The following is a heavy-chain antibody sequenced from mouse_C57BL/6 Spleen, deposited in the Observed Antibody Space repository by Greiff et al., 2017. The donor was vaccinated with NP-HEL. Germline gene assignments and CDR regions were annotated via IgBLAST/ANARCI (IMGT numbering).Heavy chain of an antibody. CDR2: IDPETGGT. CDR1: GYTFTDYE. J-gene: IGHJ2*01. V-gene: IGHV1-15*01. Sequence: VQLQQSGAELVRPGASVTLSCKASGYTFTDYEMHWVKQTPVHGLEWIGAIDPETGGTAYNQKFKGKAILTADKSSSTAYMELRSLTSEDSAVYYCTRDYYDYDEGRTYFDYWGQGTTLTVSS. D-gene: IGHD2-4*01. CDR3: TRDYYDYDEGRTYFDY.